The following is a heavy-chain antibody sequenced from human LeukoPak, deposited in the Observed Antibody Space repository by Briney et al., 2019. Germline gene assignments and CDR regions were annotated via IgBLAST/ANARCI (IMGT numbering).Heavy chain of an antibody. V-gene: IGHV3-7*01. Sequence: GGSLRLSCAASGVTFSSYWMRCVRQAPGKWLEWVATINQDGSEKYYVDSVKGRFTIPRDNAKSSLYLQMNSLRAEDTAVYYCARDWKHAFDMWGQGTMVTVSS. CDR2: INQDGSEK. CDR3: ARDWKHAFDM. J-gene: IGHJ3*02. D-gene: IGHD1-1*01. CDR1: GVTFSSYW.